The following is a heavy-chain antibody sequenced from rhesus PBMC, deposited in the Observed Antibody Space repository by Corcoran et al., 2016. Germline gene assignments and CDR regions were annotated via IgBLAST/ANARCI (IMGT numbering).Heavy chain of an antibody. D-gene: IGHD5-24*01. J-gene: IGHJ4*01. V-gene: IGHV4-169*01. Sequence: QLQLQESGPGLVKPSETLSVTCAVSGGSISSSYWIWIRQAPGKGLEWIWYIYGSGSITNYNPALKSRVTLSVDTSKNQFSLRRSSVTAADSAVYYCARYSGSIYGSFDSWGQGVLVTVSS. CDR1: GGSISSSY. CDR3: ARYSGSIYGSFDS. CDR2: IYGSGSIT.